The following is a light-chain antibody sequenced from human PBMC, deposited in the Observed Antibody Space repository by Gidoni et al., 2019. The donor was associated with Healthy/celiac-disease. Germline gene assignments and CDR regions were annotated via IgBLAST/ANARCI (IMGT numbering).Light chain of an antibody. Sequence: QLGLTQSPSASASLGASVKLTSTRSSGHSSYAIAWHQQQPEKGPRYLLRLSSDGSHSKGDGIPDRFSGSSSGAERYLTISSLQSEDEADYYCQTWGTGIRGVFGGGTKLTVL. CDR3: QTWGTGIRGV. V-gene: IGLV4-69*01. J-gene: IGLJ3*02. CDR1: SGHSSYA. CDR2: LSSDGSH.